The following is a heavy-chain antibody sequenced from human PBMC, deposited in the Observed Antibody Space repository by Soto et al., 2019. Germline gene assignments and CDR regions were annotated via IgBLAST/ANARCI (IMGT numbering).Heavy chain of an antibody. D-gene: IGHD2-2*02. CDR3: ARGIYQLLYGYGMDV. J-gene: IGHJ6*02. CDR1: GYTFTSYD. CDR2: MNPNSGNT. V-gene: IGHV1-8*01. Sequence: ASVKVSCKASGYTFTSYDINWVRQATGQGLEWMGWMNPNSGNTGYAQKFQGRVTMTRNTSISTAYMELRSLRSEDTAVYYCARGIYQLLYGYGMDVWGQGTTVTVSS.